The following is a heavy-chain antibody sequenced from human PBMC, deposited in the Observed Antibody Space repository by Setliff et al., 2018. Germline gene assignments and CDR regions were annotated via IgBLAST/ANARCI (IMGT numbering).Heavy chain of an antibody. J-gene: IGHJ5*02. Sequence: GASVKVSCKASGGTFGRFAISWVRQAPGQGLEWMGGIIPFFGTANYAQKFQGRVTMTRDTSISTAYMELSSLRSDDTAVYYCARSPAVLGIVYLDPWGQGTLVTVSS. CDR2: IIPFFGTA. CDR3: ARSPAVLGIVYLDP. D-gene: IGHD2-15*01. V-gene: IGHV1-69*05. CDR1: GGTFGRFA.